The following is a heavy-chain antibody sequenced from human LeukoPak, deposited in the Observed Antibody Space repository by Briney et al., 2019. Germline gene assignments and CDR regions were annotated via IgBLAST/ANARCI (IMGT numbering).Heavy chain of an antibody. CDR3: ARANGGGLDY. V-gene: IGHV1-46*01. D-gene: IGHD3-10*01. CDR1: GGTFSTYY. Sequence: GASVKVSCKASGGTFSTYYMHWVRQAPGQGLEWLGIIHPTDGSTSYTQKIQGRVTMTRDTATGTVYLELSSLRSEDTAVYWCARANGGGLDYWGQGTLITVSS. J-gene: IGHJ4*02. CDR2: IHPTDGST.